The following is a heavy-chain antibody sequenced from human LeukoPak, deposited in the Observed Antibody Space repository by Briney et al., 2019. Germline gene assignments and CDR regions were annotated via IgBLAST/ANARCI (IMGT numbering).Heavy chain of an antibody. J-gene: IGHJ4*02. Sequence: SQTLSLTCAISGDSVSSNIAAWNWVRQSPSRGLEWLGRTYYRSKWYNNYALSVKSRITIKPDTSKNQFSLQLNSVTPEDTAVYYCARLSSGAGGDFDCWGQGTLVTVSS. CDR2: TYYRSKWYN. CDR1: GDSVSSNIAA. D-gene: IGHD6-19*01. CDR3: ARLSSGAGGDFDC. V-gene: IGHV6-1*01.